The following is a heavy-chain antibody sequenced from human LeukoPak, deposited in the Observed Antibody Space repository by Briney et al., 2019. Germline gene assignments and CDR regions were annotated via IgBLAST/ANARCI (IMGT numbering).Heavy chain of an antibody. CDR3: TRGHGSNVVYWFDP. CDR1: GGSISSYY. CDR2: IYYTGNT. D-gene: IGHD2-15*01. V-gene: IGHV4-59*01. J-gene: IGHJ5*02. Sequence: SETLSLTCTVSGGSISSYYWSWIRQPPGTGLEWVGYIYYTGNTYYNPSLKSRVTISLDTSKNQFSLKLSSVTAADTAVYYCTRGHGSNVVYWFDPWGQGTLVTVSS.